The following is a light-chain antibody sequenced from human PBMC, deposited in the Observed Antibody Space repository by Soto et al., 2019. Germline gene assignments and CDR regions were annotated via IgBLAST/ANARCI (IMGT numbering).Light chain of an antibody. CDR2: DVS. CDR1: SGDVGGYNY. V-gene: IGLV2-14*01. Sequence: QSVLTQPASVSGSPGRSITISCTGTSGDVGGYNYVSWYQQHPGKAPKLMIYDVSNRPSGVSNRFSGSKSGNTASLTISGLQAEDEADYYCSSYTSSSTPVVFGGGTKVTVL. CDR3: SSYTSSSTPVV. J-gene: IGLJ2*01.